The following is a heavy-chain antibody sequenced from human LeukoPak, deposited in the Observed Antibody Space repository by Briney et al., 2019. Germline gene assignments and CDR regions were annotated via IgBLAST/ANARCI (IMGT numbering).Heavy chain of an antibody. J-gene: IGHJ4*02. CDR2: IYYSGST. Sequence: SETLSLTCTVSGGSISSYYWSWIRQPPGKGLEWIGYIYYSGSTNYNPSLKSRVTISVDTSKNQFSLKLSSVTAADTAVYYCARGSIAAAAVNYWGQGTLVTVSS. D-gene: IGHD6-13*01. CDR3: ARGSIAAAAVNY. V-gene: IGHV4-59*01. CDR1: GGSISSYY.